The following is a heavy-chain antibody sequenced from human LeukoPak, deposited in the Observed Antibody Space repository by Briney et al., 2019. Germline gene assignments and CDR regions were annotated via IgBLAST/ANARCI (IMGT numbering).Heavy chain of an antibody. CDR1: GFTFSSYG. D-gene: IGHD3-10*01. CDR2: IRSTGGIT. J-gene: IGHJ1*01. CDR3: APNSYGSGSHEYFQH. V-gene: IGHV3-23*01. Sequence: GGSLRLSCAASGFTFSSYGMSWVRQAPGKGLEWVSTIRSTGGITYYADSVKGRFTISRDNSKDTLYLQMNSLRAEDTAVYYCAPNSYGSGSHEYFQHWGQGTLVTVSS.